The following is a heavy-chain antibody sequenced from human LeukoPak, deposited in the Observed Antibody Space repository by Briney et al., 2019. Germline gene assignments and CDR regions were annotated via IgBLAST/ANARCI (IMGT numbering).Heavy chain of an antibody. CDR3: ARGETAMVPFDY. Sequence: GGSLRLSCAASGFTFSNYWMSWIRQAPGKGLEWVANIKQDGSEKYYVDSVKGRFTISRDNARNSLYLQMNSLRAEDTAVYYCARGETAMVPFDYWGQGTLVTVSS. CDR2: IKQDGSEK. CDR1: GFTFSNYW. D-gene: IGHD5-18*01. V-gene: IGHV3-7*01. J-gene: IGHJ4*02.